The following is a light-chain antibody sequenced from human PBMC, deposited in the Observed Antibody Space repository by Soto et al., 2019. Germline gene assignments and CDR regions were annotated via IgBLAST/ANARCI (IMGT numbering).Light chain of an antibody. V-gene: IGLV2-14*01. CDR1: SSDVGGYNY. Sequence: QSALTQPASVSGSPGQSITISCTGTSSDVGGYNYVSWYQQHPGKAPKLMIYEVNNRPSGVSNRFSVYKSGNTASLTISGLQAEDEADYFCSSYTTSSTVVFGGGTKLTVL. CDR3: SSYTTSSTVV. CDR2: EVN. J-gene: IGLJ3*02.